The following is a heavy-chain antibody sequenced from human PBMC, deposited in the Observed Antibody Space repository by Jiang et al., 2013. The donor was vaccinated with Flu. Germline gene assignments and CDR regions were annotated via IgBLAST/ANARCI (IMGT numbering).Heavy chain of an antibody. D-gene: IGHD6-13*01. V-gene: IGHV3-23*01. Sequence: AASGFTFSSYAMSWVRQAPGKGLEWVSGIRGSGGSTYHADSVKGRFTISRDNSKNTLYLQMNSLRAEDTAVYYCAKGRGHQLVENWFDSWGQGTLVTVSS. J-gene: IGHJ5*01. CDR3: AKGRGHQLVENWFDS. CDR1: GFTFSSYA. CDR2: IRGSGGST.